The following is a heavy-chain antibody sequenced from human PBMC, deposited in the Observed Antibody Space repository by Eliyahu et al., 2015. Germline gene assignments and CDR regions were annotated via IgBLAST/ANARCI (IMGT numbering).Heavy chain of an antibody. V-gene: IGHV5-51*03. CDR1: GYSFTSYW. Sequence: EVQLVQSGAEVKKPGESLKISCKGSGYSFTSYWIGWVRQMPGKGLEWMGIIYPGDSDTRYSPSFQGQVTISADKSISTAYLQWSSLKASDTAMYYCARGPILHSLITPGSWYFDLWGRGTLVTVSS. CDR3: ARGPILHSLITPGSWYFDL. D-gene: IGHD2-15*01. J-gene: IGHJ2*01. CDR2: IYPGDSDT.